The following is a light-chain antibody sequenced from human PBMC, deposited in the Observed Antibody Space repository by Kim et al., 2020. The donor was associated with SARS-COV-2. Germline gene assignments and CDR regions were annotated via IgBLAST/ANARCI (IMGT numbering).Light chain of an antibody. J-gene: IGLJ1*01. V-gene: IGLV2-8*01. CDR1: SNDVGGYNY. Sequence: QSVLTQPPSASGSPGQSVTISCTGTSNDVGGYNYVSWYQHHPGKAPKLLISEVNYRPSGVPDRFSGSKSGNTASLTVSVLQAEDEADYYCSSYAVNNHFVFGTGTKVTVL. CDR3: SSYAVNNHFV. CDR2: EVN.